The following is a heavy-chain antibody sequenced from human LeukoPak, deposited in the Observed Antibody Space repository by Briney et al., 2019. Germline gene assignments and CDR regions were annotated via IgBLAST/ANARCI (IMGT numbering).Heavy chain of an antibody. Sequence: PWASVKVSCTASGYTFTGYYMHWVRQAPGQGLEWMGWINPNSGGTNYAQKFQGRVTMTRDTSISTAYMELSRLRSDDTAVYYCAGPLDYYDSSGYYPDAFDIWGQGTMVTVSS. CDR3: AGPLDYYDSSGYYPDAFDI. D-gene: IGHD3-22*01. CDR2: INPNSGGT. CDR1: GYTFTGYY. V-gene: IGHV1-2*02. J-gene: IGHJ3*02.